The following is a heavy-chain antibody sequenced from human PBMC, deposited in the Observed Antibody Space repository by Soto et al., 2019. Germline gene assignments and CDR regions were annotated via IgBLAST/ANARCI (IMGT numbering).Heavy chain of an antibody. CDR3: ARHRQYYDTSGYQQRYFDY. Sequence: SETLSLTCSVSGGSISSSPYYWGWIRQPPGRGLEWLGTIYYSGTTSYNPSLKSRVIISVDTSNNQLFLKLRSVTAADTAVYYCARHRQYYDTSGYQQRYFDYWGQGTQVTVS. D-gene: IGHD3-22*01. V-gene: IGHV4-39*01. CDR1: GGSISSSPYY. CDR2: IYYSGTT. J-gene: IGHJ4*02.